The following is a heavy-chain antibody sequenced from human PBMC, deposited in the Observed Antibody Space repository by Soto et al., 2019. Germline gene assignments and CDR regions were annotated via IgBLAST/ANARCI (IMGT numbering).Heavy chain of an antibody. J-gene: IGHJ6*02. V-gene: IGHV1-69*12. CDR2: IIPIFGTA. CDR3: ARAVEQSYYYYGMDV. Sequence: QVPLVQSGAEVKQPGSSVKVSCKASGGTFSSYGISWVRQAPGQGLEWMGGIIPIFGTANYAQKFQGRVTITADESTSTAYMELSRLRSEDTAVYYCARAVEQSYYYYGMDVWGQGTTVTVSS. CDR1: GGTFSSYG.